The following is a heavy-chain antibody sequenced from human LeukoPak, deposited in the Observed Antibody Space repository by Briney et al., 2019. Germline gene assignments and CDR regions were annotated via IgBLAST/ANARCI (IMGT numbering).Heavy chain of an antibody. Sequence: SGGSLRLSCAASGFTFSTYAMSWVRQAPGKGLEWVSATRGGGATTYYADSVKGRFTISRDNSKNTLYLQMNSLRAEDTAVYYCASHGITMEEHFQHWGQGTLVTVSS. D-gene: IGHD3-10*01. J-gene: IGHJ1*01. V-gene: IGHV3-23*01. CDR3: ASHGITMEEHFQH. CDR2: TRGGGATT. CDR1: GFTFSTYA.